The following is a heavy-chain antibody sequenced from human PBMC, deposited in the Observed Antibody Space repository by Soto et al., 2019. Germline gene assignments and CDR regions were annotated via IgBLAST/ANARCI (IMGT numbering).Heavy chain of an antibody. CDR2: INHSGST. Sequence: SETLSLTCAVYGGSFSGYYWSWIRQPPGKGLEWIGEINHSGSTNYNPSLKSRVTISVDTSRNQFSLKLSSVTAADTAVYYCARRRGYLGYMDVWGKGTTVTVSS. CDR3: ARRRGYLGYMDV. D-gene: IGHD2-15*01. CDR1: GGSFSGYY. V-gene: IGHV4-34*01. J-gene: IGHJ6*03.